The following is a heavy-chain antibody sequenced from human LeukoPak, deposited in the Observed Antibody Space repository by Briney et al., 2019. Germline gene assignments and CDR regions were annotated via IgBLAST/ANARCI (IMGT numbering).Heavy chain of an antibody. CDR2: INHSGST. D-gene: IGHD1-26*01. CDR3: ARGRLREPRALYYYMDV. Sequence: SETLSLTYEVYGVPFSDYHWSWIRRSPGKGLEWIGEINHSGSTNYNPSLNSRVTMSVDISKNQFSLKLNSVAAADTAVYYCARGRLREPRALYYYMDVWGKGTTVIVSS. CDR1: GVPFSDYH. J-gene: IGHJ6*03. V-gene: IGHV4-34*01.